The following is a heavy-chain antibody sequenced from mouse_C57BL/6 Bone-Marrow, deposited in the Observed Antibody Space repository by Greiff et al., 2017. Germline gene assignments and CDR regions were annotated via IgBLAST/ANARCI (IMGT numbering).Heavy chain of an antibody. V-gene: IGHV1-81*01. CDR1: GYTFTSYG. J-gene: IGHJ4*01. CDR3: ARGRYCGRRAMDS. CDR2: IYPRSGNT. Sequence: VKVVESGAELARPGASVKLSCKASGYTFTSYGISWVKQRTGQGLEWIGEIYPRSGNTYYNAKFKGKATLTADKSSSTAYMELRSLTSENSSVYFCARGRYCGRRAMDSWGQGASDTVSS. D-gene: IGHD1-1*01.